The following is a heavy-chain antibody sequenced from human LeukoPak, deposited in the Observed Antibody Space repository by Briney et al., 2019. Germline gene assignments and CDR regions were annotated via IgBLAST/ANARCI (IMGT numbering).Heavy chain of an antibody. V-gene: IGHV4-59*01. CDR2: IYYSGST. D-gene: IGHD3-22*01. J-gene: IGHJ4*02. CDR3: ARGPYYYDSSGD. Sequence: PSETLSLTCTVSGGSISSYYWSWIRQPPGKGLEWIGYIYYSGSTNYNPSLKSRVTISVDTSKNQFSLKLNSVTAADTAVYYCARGPYYYDSSGDWGQGTLVTVSS. CDR1: GGSISSYY.